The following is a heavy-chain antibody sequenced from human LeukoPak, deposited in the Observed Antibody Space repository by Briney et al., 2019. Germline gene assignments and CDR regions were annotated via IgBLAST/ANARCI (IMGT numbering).Heavy chain of an antibody. Sequence: SSETLSLTCTVSGGSISSSSYYWGWIRQPPGKGLEWIGSIYYSGSTYYNPSLKSRVTISVDTSKNQFSLKLSSVTAADTAVYYCARSPGYSSSWTVDWGQGTLVTVSS. V-gene: IGHV4-39*07. D-gene: IGHD6-13*01. J-gene: IGHJ4*02. CDR3: ARSPGYSSSWTVD. CDR2: IYYSGST. CDR1: GGSISSSSYY.